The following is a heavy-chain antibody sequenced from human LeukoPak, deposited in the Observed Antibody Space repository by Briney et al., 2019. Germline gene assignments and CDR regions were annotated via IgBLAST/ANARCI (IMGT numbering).Heavy chain of an antibody. CDR3: ARGPYNGYEKAFDY. V-gene: IGHV4-34*01. CDR1: RGSFSGYY. J-gene: IGHJ4*02. CDR2: INHSGST. D-gene: IGHD5-12*01. Sequence: SETLSLTCAVYRGSFSGYYWSWIRQPPGKGLEWIGEINHSGSTNYNPSLKSRVTISVDTSKNQFSLKLSSVTAADTAVYYCARGPYNGYEKAFDYWGQGTLVTVSS.